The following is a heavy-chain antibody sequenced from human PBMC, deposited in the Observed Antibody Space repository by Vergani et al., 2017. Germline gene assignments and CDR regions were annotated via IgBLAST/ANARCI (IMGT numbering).Heavy chain of an antibody. V-gene: IGHV3-23*01. CDR2: ISGSGGST. J-gene: IGHJ6*02. CDR1: GFTFSSYA. CDR3: ARGEDIVLMVYARGGMDV. Sequence: EVQLLESGGGLVQPGGSLRLSCAASGFTFSSYAMSWVRQAPGKGLEWVSAISGSGGSTYYADSVKGRFTISRDNSKNTLYLQMNSLRAEDTAVYYCARGEDIVLMVYARGGMDVWGQGTTVTVSS. D-gene: IGHD2-8*01.